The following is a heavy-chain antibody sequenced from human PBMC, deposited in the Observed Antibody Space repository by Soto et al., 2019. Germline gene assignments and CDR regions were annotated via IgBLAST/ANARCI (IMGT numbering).Heavy chain of an antibody. CDR1: GGSISPYY. J-gene: IGHJ4*02. V-gene: IGHV4-59*01. D-gene: IGHD3-22*01. Sequence: SETLSLTCTVSGGSISPYYRSWIRQSPGKGLEWIGYIYSSGSTNYNPSLKSRVTISVDTSKNQFSLKLSSVTAADTAVYYCARNQNYYDSSGLGYWGQGTLVTVSS. CDR2: IYSSGST. CDR3: ARNQNYYDSSGLGY.